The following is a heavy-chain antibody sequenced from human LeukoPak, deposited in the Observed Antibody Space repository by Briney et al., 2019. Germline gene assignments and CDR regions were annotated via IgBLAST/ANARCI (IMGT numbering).Heavy chain of an antibody. CDR1: GGTFSSYA. Sequence: ASVKVSCKASGGTFSSYAISWVRQAPGQGLEWMGWISAYNGNTNYAQKLQGRVTMTTDTSTSTAYMELRSLRSDDTAVYYCARDRPTVTTHYGMDVWGQGTTVTVSS. CDR2: ISAYNGNT. V-gene: IGHV1-18*01. CDR3: ARDRPTVTTHYGMDV. J-gene: IGHJ6*02. D-gene: IGHD4-17*01.